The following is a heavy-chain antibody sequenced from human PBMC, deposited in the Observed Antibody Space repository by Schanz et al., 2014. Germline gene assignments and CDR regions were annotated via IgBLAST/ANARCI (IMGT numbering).Heavy chain of an antibody. CDR2: VSSYDSTV. J-gene: IGHJ6*02. Sequence: QVQLLESGGGLFKPGGSLRLSCAGSGFTFADYYMTWIRQAPGKGLEWISYVSSYDSTVSYADSVKGRFTISRDNAKNSVYLQMNSLRVEDTAVYYCARYGFRKFGVVYGLAVWGQGTTVTFSS. CDR3: ARYGFRKFGVVYGLAV. D-gene: IGHD3-3*01. CDR1: GFTFADYY. V-gene: IGHV3-11*01.